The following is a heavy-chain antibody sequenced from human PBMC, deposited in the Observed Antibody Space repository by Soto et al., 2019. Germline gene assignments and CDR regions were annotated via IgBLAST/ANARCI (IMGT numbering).Heavy chain of an antibody. CDR3: AISSYSSSSPLYGMDV. V-gene: IGHV1-2*02. CDR1: GYTFTGYY. J-gene: IGHJ6*02. Sequence: GASVKVSCKASGYTFTGYYMHWVRQAPGQGLEWMGWINPNSGGTNYAQKFQGRVTMTRDTSISTAYMELSRLRSDDTAVYYCAISSYSSSSPLYGMDVWGQGTTVTVSS. D-gene: IGHD6-6*01. CDR2: INPNSGGT.